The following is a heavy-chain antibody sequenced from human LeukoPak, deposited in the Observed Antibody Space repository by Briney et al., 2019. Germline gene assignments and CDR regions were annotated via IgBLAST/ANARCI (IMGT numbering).Heavy chain of an antibody. V-gene: IGHV3-30-3*01. CDR1: GFTFSSYA. J-gene: IGHJ4*02. CDR3: ARDRGVAFNFDY. D-gene: IGHD3-3*01. CDR2: ISYDGSNK. Sequence: GGSLRLSCAASGFTFSSYAMHWVRQAPGKGLEWVAVISYDGSNKYYADSVKGRFTISRDNSKNTLYLQMNSLRAEDTAVYYCARDRGVAFNFDYWGQGTLVTVSS.